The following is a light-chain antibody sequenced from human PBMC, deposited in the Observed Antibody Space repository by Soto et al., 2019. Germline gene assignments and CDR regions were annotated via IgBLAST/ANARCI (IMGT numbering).Light chain of an antibody. CDR1: QSINIW. V-gene: IGKV1-5*03. CDR2: AAS. Sequence: DIQMTQSPSTLSASVGDRVTITCRASQSINIWLAWYQQKPGKAPNLLIYAASTLESGVPSRSSGSGSGTEFTLTINSLQPEDVATYYCQQYNGWTFGQGTKVEVK. J-gene: IGKJ1*01. CDR3: QQYNGWT.